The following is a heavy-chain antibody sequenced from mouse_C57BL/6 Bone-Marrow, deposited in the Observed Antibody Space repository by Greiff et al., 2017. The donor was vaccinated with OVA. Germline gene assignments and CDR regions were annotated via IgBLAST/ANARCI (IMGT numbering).Heavy chain of an antibody. CDR3: TSALLTPWAWLAD. Sequence: VQLQEPGAELVRPGASVTLSCKASGYTFTDYEMHWVKQTPVHGLEWIGAIDPETGGTDYNQKFKGKAILTADKSFSTAYMELSSLTSEDSAVYYGTSALLTPWAWLADWGQGTLVTVSA. D-gene: IGHD2-1*01. CDR2: IDPETGGT. V-gene: IGHV1-15*01. J-gene: IGHJ3*01. CDR1: GYTFTDYE.